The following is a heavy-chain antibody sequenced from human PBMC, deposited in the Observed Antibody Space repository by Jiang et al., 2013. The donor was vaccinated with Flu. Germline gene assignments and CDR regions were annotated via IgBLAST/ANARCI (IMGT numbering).Heavy chain of an antibody. D-gene: IGHD6-13*01. Sequence: AVISYDGSNKYYADSVKGRFTISRDNSKNTLYLQMNSLRAEDTAVYYCAKVMEREPEAAADDAFDIWGQGTMVTVSS. CDR3: AKVMEREPEAAADDAFDI. V-gene: IGHV3-30*18. CDR2: ISYDGSNK. J-gene: IGHJ3*02.